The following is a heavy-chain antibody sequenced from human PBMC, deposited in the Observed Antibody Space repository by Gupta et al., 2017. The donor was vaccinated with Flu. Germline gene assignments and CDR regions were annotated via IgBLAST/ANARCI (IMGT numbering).Heavy chain of an antibody. CDR1: GFSFDTSGVG. J-gene: IGHJ1*01. Sequence: QITLKESGPTLLKPTQTLTLTCTFSGFSFDTSGVGVGWIRQPPGKALECLAVIYWNHDKRFGPSLRSRVTITKETSKNQVVLTMTNIHPADTGTYYCIHTPGYSLPPQSWGPGTLVTVSS. D-gene: IGHD1-26*01. V-gene: IGHV2-5*04. CDR3: IHTPGYSLPPQS. CDR2: IYWNHDK.